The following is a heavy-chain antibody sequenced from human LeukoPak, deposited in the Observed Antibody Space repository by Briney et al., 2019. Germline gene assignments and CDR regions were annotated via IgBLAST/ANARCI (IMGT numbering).Heavy chain of an antibody. V-gene: IGHV3-74*01. CDR1: GFTFSSFW. CDR3: AKHRDNGDSSGYHDFDF. CDR2: INSDGSST. J-gene: IGHJ4*02. Sequence: GGSLRLSCAASGFTFSSFWMHWVRQAPGKGLVWVSRINSDGSSTSYADSVKGRFTISRDNSKNTLYLQMSSLRAEDTAVYYCAKHRDNGDSSGYHDFDFWGQGTLVTVSS. D-gene: IGHD3-22*01.